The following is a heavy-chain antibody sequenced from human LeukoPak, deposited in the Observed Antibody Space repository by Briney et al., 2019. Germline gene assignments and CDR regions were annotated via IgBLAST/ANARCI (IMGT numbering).Heavy chain of an antibody. CDR2: ISGSGGST. CDR3: ARGGYSSGWYDY. J-gene: IGHJ4*02. CDR1: GFTFSSYA. V-gene: IGHV3-23*01. D-gene: IGHD6-19*01. Sequence: GGSLRLSCAASGFTFSSYAMSWVRQAPGKGLEWVSAISGSGGSTYYADSVKGRFTISRDNSKNTLYLQMNSLRVEDTAVYSCARGGYSSGWYDYWGQGTLVTVSS.